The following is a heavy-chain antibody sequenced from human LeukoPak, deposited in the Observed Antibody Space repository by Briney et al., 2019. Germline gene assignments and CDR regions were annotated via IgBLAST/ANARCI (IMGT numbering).Heavy chain of an antibody. Sequence: GGSLRLSCAASGFTFSSYWMHWVRQAPGKGLVWVSRINSDGTIIGYADSVKGRFTISRDNAKNTLYLQMNSLRVEDTAVYYCARDKLVGASRFEYWGQGTQVTVSS. CDR2: INSDGTII. V-gene: IGHV3-74*01. J-gene: IGHJ4*02. D-gene: IGHD1-26*01. CDR1: GFTFSSYW. CDR3: ARDKLVGASRFEY.